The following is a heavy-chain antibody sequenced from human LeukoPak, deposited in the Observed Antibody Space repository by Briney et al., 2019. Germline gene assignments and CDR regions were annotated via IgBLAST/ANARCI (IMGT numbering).Heavy chain of an antibody. Sequence: SETLSLTRTGSGRSMSRYYWSWIRQPPGKGLEWIGYVYYSGSTNYNPSLRSRVTISVDMPKNQFSLKLSSVTAADTAVYYCASGPPPATINDAFDIWGQGTMVTVSS. CDR2: VYYSGST. V-gene: IGHV4-59*12. CDR1: GRSMSRYY. CDR3: ASGPPPATINDAFDI. D-gene: IGHD5-24*01. J-gene: IGHJ3*02.